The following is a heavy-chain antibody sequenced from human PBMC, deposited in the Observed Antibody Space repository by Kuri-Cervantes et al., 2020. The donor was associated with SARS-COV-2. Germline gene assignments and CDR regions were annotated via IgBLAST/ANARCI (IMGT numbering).Heavy chain of an antibody. CDR3: YCAPKEGFDS. Sequence: ASVKVSCKAPESTFPNYDIIWVRQATGQGLEWMGMVKTNSGNTLYAQIFQGRVTMTRDTSTSTVYMELSSLTSEDTAIYYCYCAPKEGFDSWGQGTLVTVSS. CDR1: ESTFPNYD. D-gene: IGHD2-21*01. CDR2: VKTNSGNT. V-gene: IGHV1-8*01. J-gene: IGHJ4*02.